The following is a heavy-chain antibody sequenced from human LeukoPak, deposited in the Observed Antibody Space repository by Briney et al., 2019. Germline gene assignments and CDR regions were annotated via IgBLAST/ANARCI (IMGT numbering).Heavy chain of an antibody. CDR1: GGSISSGDYY. CDR2: IYYSGST. D-gene: IGHD3-3*01. J-gene: IGHJ5*02. V-gene: IGHV4-30-4*08. Sequence: SETLSLTCTVSGGSISSGDYYWSWIRQPPGKGLEWIGYIYYSGSTYYNPSLKCLVTISVDTSKNQFSLKLSSVTAADTAVYYCARVRDFWSGYLLDRTGFDPWGQGTLVTVSS. CDR3: ARVRDFWSGYLLDRTGFDP.